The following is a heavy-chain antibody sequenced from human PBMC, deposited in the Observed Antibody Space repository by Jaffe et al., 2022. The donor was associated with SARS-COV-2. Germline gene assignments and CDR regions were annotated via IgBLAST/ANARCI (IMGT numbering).Heavy chain of an antibody. Sequence: QVQLQESGPGLVKPSETLSLTCTVSGGSISSYYWSWIRQPPGKGLEWIGYIYYSGSTNYNPSLKSRVTISVDTSKNQFSLKLSSVTAADTAVYYCARDQLAADGSGSSWYYNWFDPWGQGTLVTVSS. J-gene: IGHJ5*02. CDR1: GGSISSYY. D-gene: IGHD6-13*01. V-gene: IGHV4-59*01. CDR3: ARDQLAADGSGSSWYYNWFDP. CDR2: IYYSGST.